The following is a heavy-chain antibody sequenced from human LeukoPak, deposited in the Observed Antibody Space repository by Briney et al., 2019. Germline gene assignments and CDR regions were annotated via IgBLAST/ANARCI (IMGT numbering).Heavy chain of an antibody. CDR1: GFTFSSYW. Sequence: PGGSLRLSCAASGFTFSSYWMGWVRQAPGKGLEWVANIKEDGSNLYYLDSVKGRFTISRDNAKNSLHLQMNSLRAEDTAVYYCARDVLFSVAHSPFYWGQGTLVTVSS. V-gene: IGHV3-7*01. J-gene: IGHJ4*02. CDR2: IKEDGSNL. D-gene: IGHD2-21*01. CDR3: ARDVLFSVAHSPFY.